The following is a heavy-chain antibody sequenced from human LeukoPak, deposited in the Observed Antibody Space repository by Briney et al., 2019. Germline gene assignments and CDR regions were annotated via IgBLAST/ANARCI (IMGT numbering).Heavy chain of an antibody. CDR3: ARDPLGVVPAAIPDQGLDY. J-gene: IGHJ4*02. Sequence: GGSLRLSCAASGFTFSSYVLTWVRQAPGKGLEWVSAISGSGDTTYYADSVKGRFTISRDNSKDTLYLQMNSLRAEDTAVYYCARDPLGVVPAAIPDQGLDYWGQGTLVTVSS. CDR1: GFTFSSYV. CDR2: ISGSGDTT. D-gene: IGHD2-2*02. V-gene: IGHV3-23*01.